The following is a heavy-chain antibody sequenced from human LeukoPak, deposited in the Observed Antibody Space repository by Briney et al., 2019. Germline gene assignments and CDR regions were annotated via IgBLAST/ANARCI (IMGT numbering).Heavy chain of an antibody. V-gene: IGHV1-2*02. Sequence: ASVKVSCKASGGTFSSYAISWVRQAPGQGLEWMGWINPNSGGTNYAQKFQGRVTMTRDTSISTAYLQWSSLKASDTAMYYCARLGYRTAMANNWFDPWGQGTLVTVSS. CDR1: GGTFSSYA. CDR2: INPNSGGT. D-gene: IGHD5-18*01. CDR3: ARLGYRTAMANNWFDP. J-gene: IGHJ5*02.